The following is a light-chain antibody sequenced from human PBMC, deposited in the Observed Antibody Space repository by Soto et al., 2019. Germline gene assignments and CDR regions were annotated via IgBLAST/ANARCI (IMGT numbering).Light chain of an antibody. CDR1: QSLLHSNGYNY. Sequence: DIVMTQSPLSLSVTPGEPASISCRSSQSLLHSNGYNYLDWYLQKPGQSPQLLIYLGSNRASGVPDRFSGSGSGTDVTLKISRVEAEDVGVYYCMQTLQTPPAFGQGTKVEIK. CDR3: MQTLQTPPA. V-gene: IGKV2-28*01. CDR2: LGS. J-gene: IGKJ1*01.